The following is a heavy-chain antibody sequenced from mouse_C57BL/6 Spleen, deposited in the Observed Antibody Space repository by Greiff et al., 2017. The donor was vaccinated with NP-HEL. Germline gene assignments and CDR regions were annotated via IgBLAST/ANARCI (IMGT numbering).Heavy chain of an antibody. D-gene: IGHD1-1*01. CDR3: ARDVSSYDWFAY. J-gene: IGHJ3*01. Sequence: VQLQQSGAELVKPGASVKLSCTASGFNIKDYYMHWVKQRTEQGLEWIGRIDPEDGETKYAPKFQGKATITADTSSNTAYLQLSSLTSEDTAVYYCARDVSSYDWFAYWGQGTLVTVSA. CDR2: IDPEDGET. V-gene: IGHV14-2*01. CDR1: GFNIKDYY.